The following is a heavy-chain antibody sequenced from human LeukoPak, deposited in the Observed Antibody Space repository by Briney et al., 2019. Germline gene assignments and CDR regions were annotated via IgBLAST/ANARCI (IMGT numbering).Heavy chain of an antibody. D-gene: IGHD3-3*01. CDR2: INHSGST. Sequence: PSETLSLTCAVYGGSFSGYYWSWIRQPPGKGLEWIGEINHSGSTNYNPSLKSRVTISVDTSKNQFSLKLSSVTAADTAVYYCARGPSYYDFWSGYPFMDVWGNGTTVTVSS. CDR3: ARGPSYYDFWSGYPFMDV. V-gene: IGHV4-34*01. J-gene: IGHJ6*03. CDR1: GGSFSGYY.